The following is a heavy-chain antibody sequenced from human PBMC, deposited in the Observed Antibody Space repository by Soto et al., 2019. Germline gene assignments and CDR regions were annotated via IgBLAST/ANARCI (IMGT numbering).Heavy chain of an antibody. D-gene: IGHD1-1*01. V-gene: IGHV4-4*07. CDR2: ITVNGIT. J-gene: IGHJ1*01. CDR3: ARESGENWTHEAH. CDR1: GAYVSDFS. Sequence: QVQPLESGPGLVKPWATLSLTCTVSGAYVSDFSWSWIRQPAGKGLEWIGRITVNGITQYTPSFRGRVTMSMDTSSNQFSLNLQSATAADTALYYCARESGENWTHEAHWGQGTLVSVSS.